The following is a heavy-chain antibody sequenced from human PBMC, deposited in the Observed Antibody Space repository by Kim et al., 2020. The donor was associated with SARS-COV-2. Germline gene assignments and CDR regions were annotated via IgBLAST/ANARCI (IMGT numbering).Heavy chain of an antibody. J-gene: IGHJ6*02. CDR1: GFTFSGSP. CDR2: IGSSADNDAT. D-gene: IGHD2-2*01. CDR3: TSIYFTSV. V-gene: IGHV3-73*01. Sequence: GGSLRLSCAASGFTFSGSPMQWVRQASGKGLEWVGRIGSSADNDATAYGASVKGRFTISRDDSKNTAYLQMNSLKSEDTAVYYCTSIYFTSVWGQGTTVTVSS.